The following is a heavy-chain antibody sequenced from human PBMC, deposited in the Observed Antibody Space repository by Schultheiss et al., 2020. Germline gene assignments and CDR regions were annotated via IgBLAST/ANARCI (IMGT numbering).Heavy chain of an antibody. CDR3: AKKSFYYGSGSYSHFEY. V-gene: IGHV3-23*01. J-gene: IGHJ4*02. Sequence: GGSLRLSCAACGFTFSMYDMHWVRQAPGKGLEWVSAISGSGGSTYYADSVKGRFTISRDNVKNSLFLHMNSLRAEDTAVYYCAKKSFYYGSGSYSHFEYWGQGTLVTVSS. CDR1: GFTFSMYD. D-gene: IGHD3-10*01. CDR2: ISGSGGST.